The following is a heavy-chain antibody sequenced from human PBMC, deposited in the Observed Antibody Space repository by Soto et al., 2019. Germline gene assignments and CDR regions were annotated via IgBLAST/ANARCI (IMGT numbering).Heavy chain of an antibody. CDR1: GYTFTGYY. CDR3: ARDVEVVITVDYYYYGMDV. CDR2: INPNSGGT. V-gene: IGHV1-2*04. Sequence: ASVKVSCKASGYTFTGYYMHWVRQAPGQGLEWMGWINPNSGGTNYAQKFQGWVTMTRDTSISTAYMELSRLRSDDTAVYYCARDVEVVITVDYYYYGMDVWGQGTTVTVSS. J-gene: IGHJ6*02. D-gene: IGHD3-22*01.